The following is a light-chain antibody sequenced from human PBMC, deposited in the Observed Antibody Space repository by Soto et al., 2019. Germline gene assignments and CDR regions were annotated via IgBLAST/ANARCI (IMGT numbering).Light chain of an antibody. CDR3: QQYNNYWT. CDR2: TAS. J-gene: IGKJ1*01. V-gene: IGKV1-5*03. Sequence: DIQMTQSPSTLSASVGDRVTITCRASQSISSRLAWYQQKPGKAPKILIYTASSLESGVPSRFSGSGSGTEFTLTISSLQPDDFATYYCQQYNNYWTFGQGTKVEIK. CDR1: QSISSR.